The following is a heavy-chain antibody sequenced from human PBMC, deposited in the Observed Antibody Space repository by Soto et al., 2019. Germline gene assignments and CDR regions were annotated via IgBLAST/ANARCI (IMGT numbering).Heavy chain of an antibody. D-gene: IGHD6-19*01. CDR1: GGSISSGGYY. CDR3: ARGAAVAGYYYYGMDV. CDR2: IYYSGST. Sequence: QVQLQESGPGLVKPSQTLSLTCTVSGGSISSGGYYWSWIRQHPGKGLEWIGYIYYSGSTYYNPSLKSRVTISVDTSKNQFSLKLSSVTAADTAVYYCARGAAVAGYYYYGMDVWGQGTTVTVSS. J-gene: IGHJ6*02. V-gene: IGHV4-31*03.